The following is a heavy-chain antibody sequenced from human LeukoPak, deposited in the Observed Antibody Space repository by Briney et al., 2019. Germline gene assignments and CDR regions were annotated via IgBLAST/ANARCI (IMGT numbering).Heavy chain of an antibody. Sequence: SETLSLTCTVSGGSISSSSYYWGWIRQPPGKGLEWIGNIYDSGSTNYNPSLKSRVTISVDTSKNQFSLKLSSVTAADTAIYYCARLSIPTSSYDSSGSYYYFDYWGQGTLVTVSS. CDR3: ARLSIPTSSYDSSGSYYYFDY. D-gene: IGHD3-22*01. CDR1: GGSISSSSYY. J-gene: IGHJ4*02. CDR2: IYDSGST. V-gene: IGHV4-39*01.